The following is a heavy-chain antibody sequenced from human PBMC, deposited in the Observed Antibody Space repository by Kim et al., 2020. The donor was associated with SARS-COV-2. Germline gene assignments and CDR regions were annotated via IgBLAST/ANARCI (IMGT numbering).Heavy chain of an antibody. D-gene: IGHD3-3*01. CDR1: GFTFSSYE. CDR3: ARGSAITIFGVVSPPYYGMDV. V-gene: IGHV3-48*03. Sequence: GGSLRLSCAASGFTFSSYEMNWVRQAPGKGLEWVSYISSSGSTIYYADSVKGRFTISRDNAKNSLYLQMNSLRAEDTAVYYCARGSAITIFGVVSPPYYGMDVWGQGTTVTVSS. CDR2: ISSSGSTI. J-gene: IGHJ6*02.